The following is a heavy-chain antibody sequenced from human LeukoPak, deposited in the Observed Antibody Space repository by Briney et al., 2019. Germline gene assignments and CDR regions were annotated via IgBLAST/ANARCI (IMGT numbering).Heavy chain of an antibody. CDR1: GGSISSGSYY. CDR2: IHTSGST. CDR3: ARAFIAVARDAFDI. J-gene: IGHJ3*02. V-gene: IGHV4-61*02. D-gene: IGHD6-19*01. Sequence: PSETLSLTCTVSGGSISSGSYYWSWIRQPAGKGLEWIGRIHTSGSTNYNPSLKSRVTISVDTSKNQFSLKLSSVTAADTAVYYCARAFIAVARDAFDIWGQGTMVTVSS.